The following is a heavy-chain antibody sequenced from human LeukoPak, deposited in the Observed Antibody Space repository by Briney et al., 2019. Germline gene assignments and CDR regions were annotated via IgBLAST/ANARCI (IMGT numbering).Heavy chain of an antibody. V-gene: IGHV3-7*01. CDR1: GFTFTTYW. CDR2: INQDGTEK. D-gene: IGHD3-10*01. Sequence: QPGGSLRLSCAASGFTFTTYWMSWIRQLPGKGPEWVANINQDGTEKYYVDSVKGRFTISRDNAKNSLDLQMNSLRVEDTGIYYCVKVAKYYYGSETYYFFEHWGQGTPVTASS. J-gene: IGHJ4*02. CDR3: VKVAKYYYGSETYYFFEH.